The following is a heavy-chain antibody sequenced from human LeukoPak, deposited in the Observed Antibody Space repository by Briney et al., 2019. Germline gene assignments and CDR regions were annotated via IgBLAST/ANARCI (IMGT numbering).Heavy chain of an antibody. CDR2: VNHSGST. D-gene: IGHD3-22*01. CDR3: ARTRYSSGGGGVYYYYMDV. V-gene: IGHV4-34*01. CDR1: GGSFSNHY. J-gene: IGHJ6*03. Sequence: SETLSLTCAIYGGSFSNHYWSWIRQPPGKGLEWIGEVNHSGSTNYNPSLKSRVTISVDTSKNQLSLKLSSVTAADTAVYYCARTRYSSGGGGVYYYYMDVWGKGTTVTISS.